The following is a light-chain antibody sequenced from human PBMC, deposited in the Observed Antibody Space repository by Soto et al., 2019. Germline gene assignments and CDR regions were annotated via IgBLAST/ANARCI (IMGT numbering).Light chain of an antibody. CDR1: QSLLHSNGYNY. J-gene: IGKJ1*01. CDR2: LGS. V-gene: IGKV2-28*01. CDR3: MQALQTRWT. Sequence: DIVMTQSPLSLPVTPGEPASISCRSSQSLLHSNGYNYLDWYLQKPGQSPQLLIYLGSNRASGVPDRFSGSGSGTVFTLKISRVEAEDVGVYYCMQALQTRWTFGQGTKVEIK.